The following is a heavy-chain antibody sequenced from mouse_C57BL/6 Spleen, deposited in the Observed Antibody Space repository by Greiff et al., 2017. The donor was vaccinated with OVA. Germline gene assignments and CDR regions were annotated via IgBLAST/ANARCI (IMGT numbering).Heavy chain of an antibody. CDR1: GFTFSDYG. D-gene: IGHD2-5*01. CDR3: ARKAYYSNYNYFDY. J-gene: IGHJ2*01. V-gene: IGHV5-17*01. Sequence: DVMLVESGGGLVKPGGSLKLSCAASGFTFSDYGMHWVRQAPEKGLEWVAYISSGSSTIYYADTVKGRFTISRDNAKNTLFLQMTSLRSEDTAMYYCARKAYYSNYNYFDYWGQGTTLTVSS. CDR2: ISSGSSTI.